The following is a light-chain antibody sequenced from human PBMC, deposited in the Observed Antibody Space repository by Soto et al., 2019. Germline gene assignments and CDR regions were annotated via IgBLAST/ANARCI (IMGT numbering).Light chain of an antibody. V-gene: IGKV3-15*01. Sequence: EAVLTQSPATLSVSLGERATFSCRASDSISSDLAWYQQKPGQVPRLLIYGASTRATGIPARFSGSGSGTEFTLSISSLQSEDFAVYHCQQYNSWPHTFGQGAKLE. CDR2: GAS. J-gene: IGKJ2*01. CDR1: DSISSD. CDR3: QQYNSWPHT.